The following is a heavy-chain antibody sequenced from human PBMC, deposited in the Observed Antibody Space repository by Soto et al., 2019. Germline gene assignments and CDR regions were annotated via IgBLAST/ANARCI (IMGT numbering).Heavy chain of an antibody. V-gene: IGHV4-30-2*01. Sequence: QLQLQESGSGLVKPSQTLSLTCAVSGGSISSGGYSWSWIRQPPGKGLEWIGYIYHSGSTYYDQSLKSRVTIAVVRSKNQFSLKLSSVTSADTAVYYCARARTYRGGFDYWGQGTLVTVSS. CDR3: ARARTYRGGFDY. CDR1: GGSISSGGYS. CDR2: IYHSGST. J-gene: IGHJ4*02. D-gene: IGHD4-4*01.